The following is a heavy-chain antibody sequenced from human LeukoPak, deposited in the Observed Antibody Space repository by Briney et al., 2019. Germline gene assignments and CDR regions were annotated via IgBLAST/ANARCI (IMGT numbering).Heavy chain of an antibody. J-gene: IGHJ4*02. D-gene: IGHD2-15*01. CDR1: GFTFSSYV. V-gene: IGHV3-30*02. CDR3: AKDFSELPEFDY. CDR2: IRYDGSNK. Sequence: GGSLRLSCAASGFTFSSYVMHWVRQAPGKGLEWVAFIRYDGSNKYYADSVKGRFTISRDNSKNTLYLQMNSLRAEDTAVYYCAKDFSELPEFDYWGQGTLVTVSS.